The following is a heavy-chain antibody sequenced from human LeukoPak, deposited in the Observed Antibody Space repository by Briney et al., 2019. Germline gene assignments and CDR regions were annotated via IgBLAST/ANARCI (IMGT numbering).Heavy chain of an antibody. J-gene: IGHJ2*01. D-gene: IGHD3-10*01. V-gene: IGHV3-23*01. CDR1: GFTFSSYA. CDR2: ISGSGGST. Sequence: GGSLRLSCAASGFTFSSYAMSWVRQAPGKGLEWISAISGSGGSTYYADSVKGRFTISRDNSKNTLYLQMNSLRAEDTAVYYCATQYYYGSGSYYVYWYFDLWGRGTLVTVSS. CDR3: ATQYYYGSGSYYVYWYFDL.